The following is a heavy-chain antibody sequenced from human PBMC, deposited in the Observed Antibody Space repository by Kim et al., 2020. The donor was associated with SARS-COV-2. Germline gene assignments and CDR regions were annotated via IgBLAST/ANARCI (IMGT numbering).Heavy chain of an antibody. CDR2: INHSGST. J-gene: IGHJ4*02. V-gene: IGHV4-34*01. CDR1: GGSFSGYY. CDR3: ARGLPGPGALRQGSGSPPGHS. D-gene: IGHD3-10*01. Sequence: SETLSLTCAVYGGSFSGYYWSWIRQPPGKGLEWIGEINHSGSTNYNPSLKSRVTISVDTSKNQFSLKLSSVTAADTAVYYCARGLPGPGALRQGSGSPPGHSWGQGTLVTVSS.